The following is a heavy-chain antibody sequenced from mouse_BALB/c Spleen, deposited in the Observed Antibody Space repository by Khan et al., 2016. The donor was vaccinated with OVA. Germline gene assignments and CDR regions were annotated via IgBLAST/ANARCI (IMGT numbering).Heavy chain of an antibody. D-gene: IGHD1-2*01. CDR1: GYSITSDYA. CDR3: ARMHYYGYAIDY. V-gene: IGHV3-2*02. J-gene: IGHJ4*01. CDR2: ISYGGST. Sequence: EVQLQESGPGLVKPSQSLSLTCTVTGYSITSDYAWDWIRQFPGNKLEWMGYISYGGSTSYNPSLKSRISITRDTSTNQFFLQLNSVTTEDPATYYGARMHYYGYAIDYWGQGTSVTVSS.